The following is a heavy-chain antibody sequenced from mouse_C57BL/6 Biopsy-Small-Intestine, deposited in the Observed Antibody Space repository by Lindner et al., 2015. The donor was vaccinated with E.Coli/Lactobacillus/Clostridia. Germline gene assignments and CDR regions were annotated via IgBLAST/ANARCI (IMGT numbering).Heavy chain of an antibody. V-gene: IGHV1-15*01. J-gene: IGHJ2*01. CDR1: GYTFTDYE. Sequence: VQLQESGAELVRPGTSVTLSCKASGYTFTDYEMHWVKQTPVHGLEWIGAFDPATTGAAYTQKFKGKAILTADKSSNTAYMELRSLTSEDSAVYYCTREGERDYWGQGTTLTVST. CDR3: TREGERDY. CDR2: FDPATTGA.